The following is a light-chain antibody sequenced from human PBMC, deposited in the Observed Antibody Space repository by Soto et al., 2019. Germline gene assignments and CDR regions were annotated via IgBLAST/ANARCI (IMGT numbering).Light chain of an antibody. CDR2: DAS. V-gene: IGKV3-11*01. J-gene: IGKJ5*01. CDR1: QTVRSY. CDR3: QQRTNWLTST. Sequence: EIVLTQSPATLSLSPGERATLSCRASQTVRSYLAWYQQKPGQAPRLLIHDASSRATGIPDRFSGSGSGTDFTLTVSSLEPEDSAVYYCQQRTNWLTSTFGRGTRLEIK.